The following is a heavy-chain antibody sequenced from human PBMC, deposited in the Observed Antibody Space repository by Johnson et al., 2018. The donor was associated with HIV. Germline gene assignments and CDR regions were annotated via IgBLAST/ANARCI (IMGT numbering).Heavy chain of an antibody. J-gene: IGHJ3*02. CDR2: INSDGSST. CDR1: GFTFSSYW. D-gene: IGHD3-22*01. V-gene: IGHV3-74*01. CDR3: ARGKGWLDAFDM. Sequence: VQLVESGGGLVQPGGSLRLSCAASGFTFSSYWMHWVRQAPGKGLVWVSRINSDGSSTSYADSVKGRFTISSDNAKKSLYLQMNSLRAGYTAVYYCARGKGWLDAFDMWGQGTMVTVSS.